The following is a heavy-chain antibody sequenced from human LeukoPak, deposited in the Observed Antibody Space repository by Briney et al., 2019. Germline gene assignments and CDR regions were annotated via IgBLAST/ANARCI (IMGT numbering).Heavy chain of an antibody. J-gene: IGHJ3*02. Sequence: ASVKVSCKASGYSFTSYYMHWVRQAPGQGLEWMGIINPSGGSTSYAQKFQGRVTMTRDTSTSTVYMELSSLRSEDTAVYYRARADRDIGAFDIWGQGTMVTVSS. CDR2: INPSGGST. D-gene: IGHD5-24*01. CDR1: GYSFTSYY. V-gene: IGHV1-46*01. CDR3: ARADRDIGAFDI.